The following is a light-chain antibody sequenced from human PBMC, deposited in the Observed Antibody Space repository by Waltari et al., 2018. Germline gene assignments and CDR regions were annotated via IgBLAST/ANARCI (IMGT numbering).Light chain of an antibody. J-gene: IGKJ1*01. CDR1: QSVSRT. Sequence: EIVLTQSPGTPSLSPGERATLSCRASQSVSRTLAWYQQKPGQAPKLLIYGASIRATGIPDRFTGSGSGTDFSLIISSLEPEDFAIYFCQHYVRLPATFGQGTKVEIK. CDR3: QHYVRLPAT. CDR2: GAS. V-gene: IGKV3-20*01.